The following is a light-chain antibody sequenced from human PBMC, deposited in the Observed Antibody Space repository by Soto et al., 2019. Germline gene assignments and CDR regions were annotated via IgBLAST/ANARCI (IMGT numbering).Light chain of an antibody. J-gene: IGLJ1*01. CDR2: EVS. V-gene: IGLV2-8*01. Sequence: QSVLTQPPSASGSPGQSFTISCTGTSSDVGAYNYVSWYQQLPGKAPKLIIYEVSKRPSGVPDRFSGSKSGNTASLTVSGLQAEDEADYYCTSYAGTYRFFDVFGTGNKVTVL. CDR3: TSYAGTYRFFDV. CDR1: SSDVGAYNY.